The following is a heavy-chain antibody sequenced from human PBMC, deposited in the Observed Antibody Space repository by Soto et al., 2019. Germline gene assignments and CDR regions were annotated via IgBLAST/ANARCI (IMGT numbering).Heavy chain of an antibody. D-gene: IGHD5-18*01. CDR1: GGSISSGGYY. J-gene: IGHJ3*02. Sequence: PSETLSLTCTVSGGSISSGGYYWSWIRQHPEKGLEWIGYIYYTGNTYYNASLKSRVTISVDTSNNQFSLKLSSVTAEDTAVYYCARVPGRDTYADAFDIWGQGTMVTVSS. CDR2: IYYTGNT. CDR3: ARVPGRDTYADAFDI. V-gene: IGHV4-31*03.